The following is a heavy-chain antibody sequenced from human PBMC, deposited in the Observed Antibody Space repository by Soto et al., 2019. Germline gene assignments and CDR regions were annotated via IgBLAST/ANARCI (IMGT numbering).Heavy chain of an antibody. J-gene: IGHJ4*02. V-gene: IGHV4-4*02. Sequence: PSETLSLTCVVSGGSISKTNWWSWVRQPPGKGLEWIGEIYHSGTTHYSPSLQSRVTMSVDMSKNHFSLRLSSVAAADTAVYYCAFPATADFDDWGQGTQVTVSS. CDR2: IYHSGTT. CDR1: GGSISKTNW. CDR3: AFPATADFDD. D-gene: IGHD6-13*01.